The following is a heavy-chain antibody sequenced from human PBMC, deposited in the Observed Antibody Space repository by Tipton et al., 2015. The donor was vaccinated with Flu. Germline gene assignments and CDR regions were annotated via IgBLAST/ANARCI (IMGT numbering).Heavy chain of an antibody. V-gene: IGHV4-4*07. J-gene: IGHJ5*02. Sequence: GLVKPSETLSLTCTVSGGSISSYYWSWIRQPAGKGLEWIGRIYTSGSTNYNPSLKSRVTMSVDTSKNQFSLNLSSVTAADTAVYHCARDHQWLRTSANWFDPGGQGTLVTVSS. CDR2: IYTSGST. D-gene: IGHD6-19*01. CDR1: GGSISSYY. CDR3: ARDHQWLRTSANWFDP.